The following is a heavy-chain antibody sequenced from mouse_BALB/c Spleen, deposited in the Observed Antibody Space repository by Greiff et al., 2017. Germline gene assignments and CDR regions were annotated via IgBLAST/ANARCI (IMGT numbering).Heavy chain of an antibody. Sequence: EVHLVESGGGLVKPGGSLKLSCAASGFTFSDYYMYWVRQTPEKRLEWVATISDGGSYTYYPDSVKGRFTISRDNAKNNLYLQMSSLKSEDTAMYYCARDQGAYYRYDNAMDYWGQGTSVTVSS. V-gene: IGHV5-4*02. CDR2: ISDGGSYT. CDR1: GFTFSDYY. D-gene: IGHD2-14*01. CDR3: ARDQGAYYRYDNAMDY. J-gene: IGHJ4*01.